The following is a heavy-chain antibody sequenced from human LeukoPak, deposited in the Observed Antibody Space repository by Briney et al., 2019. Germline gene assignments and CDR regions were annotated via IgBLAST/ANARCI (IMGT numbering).Heavy chain of an antibody. V-gene: IGHV3-23*01. J-gene: IGHJ3*02. CDR2: ISGSGGNT. CDR1: GFTFSNYA. Sequence: GGSLRLSCAASGFTFSNYAMHWVRQAPGKGLEWVSAISGSGGNTYYADSVKGRFTISRDNSEDTLYLQMNSLRAEDTAVYYCGRYSVITFGAFDIWGQGTMVTVSS. CDR3: GRYSVITFGAFDI. D-gene: IGHD3-22*01.